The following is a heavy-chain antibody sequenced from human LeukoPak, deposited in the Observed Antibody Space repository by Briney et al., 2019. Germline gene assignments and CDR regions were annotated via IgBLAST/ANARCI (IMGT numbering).Heavy chain of an antibody. V-gene: IGHV3-23*01. J-gene: IGHJ4*02. CDR3: AKDGIRYFDWLLSTY. CDR1: GFTFSSYA. D-gene: IGHD3-9*01. Sequence: QPGGSLRLSCAASGFTFSSYAMSWVRQAPGKGLDWVSSISGSGGSTYYADSVKGRFTISRDNSKNKLYLQMNSLRAEDTAFFFQAKDGIRYFDWLLSTYWGQGTLVTVSS. CDR2: ISGSGGST.